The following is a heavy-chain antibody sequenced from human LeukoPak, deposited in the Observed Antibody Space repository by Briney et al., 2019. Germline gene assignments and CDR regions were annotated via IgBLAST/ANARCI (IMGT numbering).Heavy chain of an antibody. V-gene: IGHV4-4*07. CDR1: GGSISSYY. Sequence: SETLSLTCTVSGGSISSYYWSWIRQPAGKGLEWIGRIYTSGSTNYNPSLKSRVTMSVDTSKNQFSLKLSSVTAADTAVYYCARELGGAYYHYYYYYMDVWGKGTTVTISS. CDR3: ARELGGAYYHYYYYYMDV. J-gene: IGHJ6*03. D-gene: IGHD3-16*01. CDR2: IYTSGST.